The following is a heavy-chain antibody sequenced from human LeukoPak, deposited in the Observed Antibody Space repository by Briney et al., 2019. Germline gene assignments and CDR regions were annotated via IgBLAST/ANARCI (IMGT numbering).Heavy chain of an antibody. CDR2: ISWDGGST. CDR1: GFTFDDYT. Sequence: GGSLRLSCAASGFTFDDYTMHWVRQAPGKGLEWVSLISWDGGSTYYADSVKGRFTISRDNSKNSLYLQMNSLRTEDTALYYCAKGQVATTNDAFDIWGQGTMVTVSS. J-gene: IGHJ3*02. D-gene: IGHD5-12*01. CDR3: AKGQVATTNDAFDI. V-gene: IGHV3-43*01.